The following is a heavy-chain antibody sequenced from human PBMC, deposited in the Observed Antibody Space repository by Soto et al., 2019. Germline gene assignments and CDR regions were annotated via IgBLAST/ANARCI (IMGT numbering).Heavy chain of an antibody. V-gene: IGHV3-15*02. D-gene: IGHD4-4*01. CDR1: GFTFNNAW. CDR2: IKSKTDGGTT. Sequence: EVQLVESGGALVKPGGSLRLSCAASGFTFNNAWMNWVRQAPGKGLEWVGRIKSKTDGGTTDYAAPVKGRFSISRDISRNTVFLQMDSLRAEDTAVYYCAKDRQYPRDYFHYWGQGTLVTVSS. J-gene: IGHJ4*02. CDR3: AKDRQYPRDYFHY.